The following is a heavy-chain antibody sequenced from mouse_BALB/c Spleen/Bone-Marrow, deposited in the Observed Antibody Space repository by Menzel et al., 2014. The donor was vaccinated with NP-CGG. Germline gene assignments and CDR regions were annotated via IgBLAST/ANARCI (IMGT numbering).Heavy chain of an antibody. CDR2: ISSGGSYT. Sequence: EAQGVESGGGLVKPGGSLKLSCAASGFTFSSYGMSWVRQIPDKRLEWVATISSGGSYTFYPDSVKGRFTISRDNAKNTLNLQMTSLKSEDTAMYYCARRRDYDYFDYWGQGTTLTVSS. V-gene: IGHV5-6*01. CDR3: ARRRDYDYFDY. J-gene: IGHJ2*01. D-gene: IGHD2-4*01. CDR1: GFTFSSYG.